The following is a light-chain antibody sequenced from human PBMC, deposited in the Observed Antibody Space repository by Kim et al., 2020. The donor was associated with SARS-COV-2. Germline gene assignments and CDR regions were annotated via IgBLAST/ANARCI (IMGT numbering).Light chain of an antibody. CDR1: KLGDKY. V-gene: IGLV3-1*01. CDR2: QDT. CDR3: QAWDSSL. J-gene: IGLJ2*01. Sequence: SYELTQPPSVSVSPGQTASITCSGDKLGDKYACWYQQKPGQSPVLVIYQDTKLPSGIPERFSGSNSGNTATLTISGTQAMDEADYYCQAWDSSLFGGGT.